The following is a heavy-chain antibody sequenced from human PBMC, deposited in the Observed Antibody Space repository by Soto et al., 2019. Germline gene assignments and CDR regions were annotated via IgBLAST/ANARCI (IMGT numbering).Heavy chain of an antibody. D-gene: IGHD2-2*01. CDR2: ISSNGGST. Sequence: PGGSLRFSCSASGFTFSSYAMHWVRQAPGKGLEYVSAISSNGGSTYYADSVKGRFTISRDNSKNTLYLQMSSLRAEDTAVYYCVKPYCSSTSCIDNWFDPWGQGTLVTVSS. CDR3: VKPYCSSTSCIDNWFDP. J-gene: IGHJ5*02. CDR1: GFTFSSYA. V-gene: IGHV3-64D*06.